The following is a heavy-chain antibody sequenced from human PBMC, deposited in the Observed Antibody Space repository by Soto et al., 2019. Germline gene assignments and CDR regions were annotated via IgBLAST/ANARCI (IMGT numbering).Heavy chain of an antibody. V-gene: IGHV3-21*01. Sequence: EVQLVESGGGLVKPGGSLRLSCAASGFTFSSYSMNWVRQAPGKGLEWVSSISSSSSYIYYADSVKGRFTISRDNAKNSLYLQMNSLRAEDTAVYYCARDIDYGDYGGRYFDLWGRGTLVTVSS. J-gene: IGHJ2*01. D-gene: IGHD4-17*01. CDR3: ARDIDYGDYGGRYFDL. CDR1: GFTFSSYS. CDR2: ISSSSSYI.